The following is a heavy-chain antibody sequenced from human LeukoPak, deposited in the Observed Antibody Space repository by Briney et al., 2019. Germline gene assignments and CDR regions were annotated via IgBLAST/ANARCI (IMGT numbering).Heavy chain of an antibody. CDR1: GFTFSSYS. D-gene: IGHD6-13*01. Sequence: GGSLRLSCAASGFTFSSYSMNWVRQAPGKGLEWVSYISSSSSTIYYADSVKGRFTISRDNAKSSLYLQMNSLRAEDTAVYYCARDRAHSSSSGLDYWGQGTLVTVSS. V-gene: IGHV3-48*01. CDR3: ARDRAHSSSSGLDY. CDR2: ISSSSSTI. J-gene: IGHJ4*02.